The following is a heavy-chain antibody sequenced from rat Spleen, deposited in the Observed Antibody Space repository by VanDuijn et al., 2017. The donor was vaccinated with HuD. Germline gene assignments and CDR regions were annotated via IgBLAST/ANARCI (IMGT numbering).Heavy chain of an antibody. V-gene: IGHV2-1*01. CDR2: IWSGGST. D-gene: IGHD4-3*01. Sequence: QVQLKESGPGLVQPSQTLSLTCTVSGFSLTSNSVSWVRQPPGKGLEWMGAIWSGGSTDYNSVLKSRLSISRDTSKSQVFLKMNSLQTEDTAIYFCTRGVDYWGQGVMVTVSS. CDR3: TRGVDY. CDR1: GFSLTSNS. J-gene: IGHJ2*01.